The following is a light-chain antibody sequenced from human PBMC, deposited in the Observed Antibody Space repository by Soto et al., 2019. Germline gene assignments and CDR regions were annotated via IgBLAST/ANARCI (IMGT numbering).Light chain of an antibody. Sequence: QSVLAQPASVSGSPGQSITISCTGTSSDVGAYDAVSWYQQHPGKAPQVIINRGTKRPSGVSTRFSGSVSGNTASLTVSGLQAEDEAEYFCCSSAPESTYVFGTGTKVTVL. CDR3: CSSAPESTYV. V-gene: IGLV2-23*01. CDR1: SSDVGAYDA. J-gene: IGLJ1*01. CDR2: RGT.